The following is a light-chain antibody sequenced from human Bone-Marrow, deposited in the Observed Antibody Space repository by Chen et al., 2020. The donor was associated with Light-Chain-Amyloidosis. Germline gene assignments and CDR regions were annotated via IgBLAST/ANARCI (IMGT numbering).Light chain of an antibody. CDR3: QSYQGSSQGV. V-gene: IGLV6-57*01. J-gene: IGLJ3*02. CDR1: SGSIATNY. Sequence: NFMLTQPHSVSASPGKTVIIPCTRSSGSIATNYVHRYQQRPGSSPTTVIYEDDQRPSGVPDRFSGSIDRSSNSASLTISGLKTEDEADYYCQSYQGSSQGVFGGGTKLTVL. CDR2: EDD.